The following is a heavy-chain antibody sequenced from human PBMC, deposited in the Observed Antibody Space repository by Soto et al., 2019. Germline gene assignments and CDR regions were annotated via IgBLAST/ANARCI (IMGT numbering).Heavy chain of an antibody. CDR1: GFTFSSYA. J-gene: IGHJ4*02. D-gene: IGHD4-17*01. V-gene: IGHV3-23*05. CDR2: IDTSGGST. CDR3: AKRQTTVVQYYLNY. Sequence: EVQLLESGGGLVQPGGSLRLSCAASGFTFSSYAMSWVRQAPDKGLEWVSSIDTSGGSTYYAGSVRGRFTISRDTSENTLYLQMNSLRAEDKAVYYCAKRQTTVVQYYLNYGRKGTLVNVS.